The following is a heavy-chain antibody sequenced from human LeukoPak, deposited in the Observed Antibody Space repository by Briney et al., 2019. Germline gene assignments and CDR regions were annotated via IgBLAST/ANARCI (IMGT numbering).Heavy chain of an antibody. CDR2: ISAYNGNT. CDR1: GYTSTSYG. Sequence: GASVKVPCKASGYTSTSYGISWVRQAPGQGLEWMGWISAYNGNTNYAQKLQGRVTMTTDTSTSTAYMELRSLRSDDTAVYYCARVRIVVVPAARAGWFDPWGQGTLVTVSS. CDR3: ARVRIVVVPAARAGWFDP. D-gene: IGHD2-2*01. J-gene: IGHJ5*02. V-gene: IGHV1-18*01.